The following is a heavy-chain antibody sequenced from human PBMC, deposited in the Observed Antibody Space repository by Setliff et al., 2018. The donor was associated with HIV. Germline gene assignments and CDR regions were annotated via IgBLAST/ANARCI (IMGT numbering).Heavy chain of an antibody. CDR3: VTVVQDDLGVALFDY. CDR1: GYSISSDYY. J-gene: IGHJ4*02. CDR2: IYFNGIT. V-gene: IGHV4-38-2*01. D-gene: IGHD3-3*01. Sequence: LSLTCAVSGYSISSDYYWGWIRQPPGKGLEWIGSIYFNGITHDNPSLKSRVTTSVDTSKNQFSLNLHSVTAGDTGFYYCVTVVQDDLGVALFDYWGPGILVTVSS.